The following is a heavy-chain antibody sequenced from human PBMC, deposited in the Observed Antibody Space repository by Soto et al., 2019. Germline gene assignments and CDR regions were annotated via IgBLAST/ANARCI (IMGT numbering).Heavy chain of an antibody. CDR3: ASQLHPPHYDFWSGYPTLYYYYMDV. CDR2: IIPILGIA. V-gene: IGHV1-69*02. Sequence: ASVKVSCKASGGTFSSYTISWVRQAPGQGLEWMGRIIPILGIANYAQKFQGRVTITRDKSTRTAYMELSSLRSEDTAVYYCASQLHPPHYDFWSGYPTLYYYYMDVWGKGTTVTVSS. CDR1: GGTFSSYT. D-gene: IGHD3-3*01. J-gene: IGHJ6*03.